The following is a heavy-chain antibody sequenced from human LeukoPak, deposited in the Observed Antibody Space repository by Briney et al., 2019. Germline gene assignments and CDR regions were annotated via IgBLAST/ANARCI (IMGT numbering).Heavy chain of an antibody. J-gene: IGHJ4*02. CDR3: ARGRIVGTTNFDY. V-gene: IGHV3-74*01. Sequence: GGSLRLSCAASGFTFSSQWMHWVRQAPGKGLVWVSRISGDGSTATYADSVKGRFTISRDNAKNTLYLQMNSLRAEDTAVYYCARGRIVGTTNFDYWGQGTLVTVSS. D-gene: IGHD1-26*01. CDR2: ISGDGSTA. CDR1: GFTFSSQW.